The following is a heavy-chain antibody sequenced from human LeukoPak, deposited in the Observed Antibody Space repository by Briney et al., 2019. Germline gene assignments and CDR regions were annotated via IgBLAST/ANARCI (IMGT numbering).Heavy chain of an antibody. D-gene: IGHD6-13*01. Sequence: GASVKVSCKASNYTFTSYGISWVRQAPGQGLEWMGWISAYNGNTNYAQKVQGRVTMTTDTPTSTAYMELRSLRSDDTAVYYCARGGAIAAAGPYLDYWGQGSLVTVSS. V-gene: IGHV1-18*01. CDR2: ISAYNGNT. J-gene: IGHJ4*02. CDR3: ARGGAIAAAGPYLDY. CDR1: NYTFTSYG.